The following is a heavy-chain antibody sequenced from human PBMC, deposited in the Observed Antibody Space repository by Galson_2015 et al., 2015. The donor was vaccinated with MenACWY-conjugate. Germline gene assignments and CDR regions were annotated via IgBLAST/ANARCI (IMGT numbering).Heavy chain of an antibody. CDR1: GFAFSNYC. Sequence: SLRLSCAASGFAFSNYCMHWVRQAPGKGLECVSRICAGGISIMYGDSVRGRFTISRDDAENTLYLQMDGLRADDTAVYFCVRGSSGLRGMDIWGQGTTVTVSS. V-gene: IGHV3-74*03. J-gene: IGHJ6*02. CDR3: VRGSSGLRGMDI. CDR2: ICAGGISI. D-gene: IGHD6-19*01.